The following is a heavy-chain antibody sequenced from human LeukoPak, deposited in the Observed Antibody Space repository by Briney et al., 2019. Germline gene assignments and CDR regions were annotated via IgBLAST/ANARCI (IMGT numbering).Heavy chain of an antibody. D-gene: IGHD6-13*01. CDR2: MNPNSGNT. CDR1: GYTFTGYY. J-gene: IGHJ4*02. Sequence: ASVKVSCKASGYTFTGYYMHWVRQAPGQGLEWMGWMNPNSGNTGYAQKFQGRVTITRNTSISTAYMELSSLRSEDTAVYYCARASTYSSSWSPPGYWGQGTLVTVSS. V-gene: IGHV1-8*03. CDR3: ARASTYSSSWSPPGY.